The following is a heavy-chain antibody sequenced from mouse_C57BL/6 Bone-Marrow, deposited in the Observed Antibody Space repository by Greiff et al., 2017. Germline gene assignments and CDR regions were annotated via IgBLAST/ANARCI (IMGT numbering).Heavy chain of an antibody. V-gene: IGHV5-17*01. D-gene: IGHD1-1*01. CDR2: ISSGSSTI. CDR1: GFTFSDYG. CDR3: ARRTTVVATEYFDV. J-gene: IGHJ1*03. Sequence: EVKVVESGGGLVKPGGSLKLSCAASGFTFSDYGMHWVRQAPEKGLEWVAYISSGSSTIYYADTVKGRFTISRDNAKNTLFLQMTSLRSEDTAMYYCARRTTVVATEYFDVWGTGTTVTVSS.